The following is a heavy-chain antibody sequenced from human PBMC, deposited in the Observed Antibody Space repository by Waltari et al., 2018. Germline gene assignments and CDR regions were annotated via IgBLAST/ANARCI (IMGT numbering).Heavy chain of an antibody. D-gene: IGHD3-10*01. CDR2: INHSGST. Sequence: QVQLQQWGAGLVKPSETLSITCAVSGGSFSGYYWSWIRQPPGKGLEWIGEINHSGSTNYNPSLKSRVTISVDTSKYQFSLKLSSVTAADTAVYYCARGYLWTMATGYYFDYWGQGTLVTVSS. CDR1: GGSFSGYY. J-gene: IGHJ4*02. CDR3: ARGYLWTMATGYYFDY. V-gene: IGHV4-34*01.